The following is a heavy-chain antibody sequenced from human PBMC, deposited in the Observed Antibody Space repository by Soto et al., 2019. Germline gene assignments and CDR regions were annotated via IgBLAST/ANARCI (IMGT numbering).Heavy chain of an antibody. D-gene: IGHD5-12*01. J-gene: IGHJ4*02. Sequence: SETLSLTCTVSGGSISSYYWSWIRQPPGKGLEWIGEINHSGSTDYNPSLKSRVTISVDTSKNQFSLKLSSVTAADTAVYYCARGSANSGYDSSLDYWGQGTLVTV. CDR3: ARGSANSGYDSSLDY. V-gene: IGHV4-34*01. CDR2: INHSGST. CDR1: GGSISSYY.